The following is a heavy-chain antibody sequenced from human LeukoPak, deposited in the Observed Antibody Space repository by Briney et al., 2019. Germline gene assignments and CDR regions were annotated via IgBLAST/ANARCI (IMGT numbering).Heavy chain of an antibody. Sequence: ASVKVSCKASGGTFSSYTISWVRQAPGQGLEWMGRIIPILGIANYAQKFQGRVAITADKSTSTAYMELSSLRSEDTAVYYCARANITMVRGVPIYYYYMDVWGKGTTVTVSS. CDR1: GGTFSSYT. D-gene: IGHD3-10*01. V-gene: IGHV1-69*02. CDR2: IIPILGIA. J-gene: IGHJ6*03. CDR3: ARANITMVRGVPIYYYYMDV.